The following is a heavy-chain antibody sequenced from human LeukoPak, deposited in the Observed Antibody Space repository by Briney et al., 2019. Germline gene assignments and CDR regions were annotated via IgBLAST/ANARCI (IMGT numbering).Heavy chain of an antibody. V-gene: IGHV3-30-3*01. CDR3: ARDPRKGYCSGGSCYPGY. Sequence: GGSLRLSCAASGFTFSSYSIHWVRQAPGRGLEWVAVISYDGSNKYYADSVKGRFTISRDNSKNTLYLQVNSLRAEDTAVYYCARDPRKGYCSGGSCYPGYWGQGTLVTVSS. CDR2: ISYDGSNK. CDR1: GFTFSSYS. J-gene: IGHJ4*02. D-gene: IGHD2-15*01.